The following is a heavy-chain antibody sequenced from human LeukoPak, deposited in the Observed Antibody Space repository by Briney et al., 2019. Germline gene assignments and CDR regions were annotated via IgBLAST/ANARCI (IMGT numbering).Heavy chain of an antibody. CDR1: GGSISSGGYY. CDR2: IYYSGST. D-gene: IGHD6-19*01. Sequence: PSETLSLTCTVSGGSISSGGYYWGWIRQPPGKGLEWIGSIYYSGSTYYNPSLKSRVTISVDTSKNQFSLKLSSVTAADTAVYYCARLSVAGREAVDYWGQGTLVTVSS. V-gene: IGHV4-39*01. J-gene: IGHJ4*02. CDR3: ARLSVAGREAVDY.